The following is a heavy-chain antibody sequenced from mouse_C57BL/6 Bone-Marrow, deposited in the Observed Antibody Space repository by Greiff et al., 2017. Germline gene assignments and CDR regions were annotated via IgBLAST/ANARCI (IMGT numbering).Heavy chain of an antibody. CDR1: GFTFSSYG. CDR2: ISSGGSYT. D-gene: IGHD2-3*01. V-gene: IGHV5-6*01. Sequence: EVQLVESGGDLVKPGGSLTLSCAASGFTFSSYGMSWVRQTPDKRLEWVATISSGGSYTYYPDSVKGRFTISRDNAKNTLYLQMSSLKSEDTAMYYCARHPDGYLDYWGQGTTLTVSS. CDR3: ARHPDGYLDY. J-gene: IGHJ2*01.